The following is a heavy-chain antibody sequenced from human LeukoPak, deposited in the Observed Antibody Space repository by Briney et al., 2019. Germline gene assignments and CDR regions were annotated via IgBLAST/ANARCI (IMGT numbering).Heavy chain of an antibody. CDR2: ISSSGNHI. D-gene: IGHD1-26*01. Sequence: GGSLRLSCAASGFTFSTYSMSWVRQAAGKGLAWVSSISSSGNHIYYADSVKGRFTISRDNAKNSLFLQMNSLRAEDTAVYYCARGFGEKWLTRSGSDFSWGQGTLVTVSS. J-gene: IGHJ5*02. V-gene: IGHV3-21*01. CDR1: GFTFSTYS. CDR3: ARGFGEKWLTRSGSDFS.